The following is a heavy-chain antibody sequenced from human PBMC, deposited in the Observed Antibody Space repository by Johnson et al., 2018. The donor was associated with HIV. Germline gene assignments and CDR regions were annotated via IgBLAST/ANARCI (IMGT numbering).Heavy chain of an antibody. CDR3: ARALYFYDSTSPLESEAFDI. CDR2: IYNDGSRT. Sequence: MLLVESGGGLVQPGRSLRLSCAASGFTFDDYAMHWVRQVPGKRPVWVARIYNDGSRTTYADSVRGRFTISRDNAKYTVDLQMNSLRVEDTAVYYCARALYFYDSTSPLESEAFDIWGQGTMVTVSS. CDR1: GFTFDDYA. J-gene: IGHJ3*02. D-gene: IGHD3-22*01. V-gene: IGHV3-74*02.